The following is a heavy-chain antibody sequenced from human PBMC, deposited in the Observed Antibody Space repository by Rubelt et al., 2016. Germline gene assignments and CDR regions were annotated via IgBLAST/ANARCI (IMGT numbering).Heavy chain of an antibody. Sequence: GFEWMGWMAPNSGATAYAQKFQDRVTLTGDSSESTAYMEVRSLRSDDTAVYFCARIAAAGILGSYGMDVWGQGTTVTVSS. CDR3: ARIAAAGILGSYGMDV. CDR2: MAPNSGAT. J-gene: IGHJ6*02. D-gene: IGHD6-13*01. V-gene: IGHV1-8*01.